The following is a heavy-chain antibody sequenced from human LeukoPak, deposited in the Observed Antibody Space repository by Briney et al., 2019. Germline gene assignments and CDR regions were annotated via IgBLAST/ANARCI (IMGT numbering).Heavy chain of an antibody. Sequence: SETLSLTCAVYGGSFSGYYWSWIRQPPGKGLEWIGEINHSGSTNYNPSLKSRVTISVDTSKNQFSLRLSSVTAADTAVYYCARVWGRYYNGSGSYRFDYWGQGTLVTVSS. J-gene: IGHJ4*02. D-gene: IGHD3-10*01. V-gene: IGHV4-34*01. CDR2: INHSGST. CDR1: GGSFSGYY. CDR3: ARVWGRYYNGSGSYRFDY.